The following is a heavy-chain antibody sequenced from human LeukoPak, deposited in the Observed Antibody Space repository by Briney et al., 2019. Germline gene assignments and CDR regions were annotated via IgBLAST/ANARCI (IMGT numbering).Heavy chain of an antibody. V-gene: IGHV3-7*01. CDR1: GFTFSNYW. Sequence: GGSLRLSCAASGFTFSNYWMSWVRQAPGKGLEWVANIKFDGSDKFYVDSVKGRFTISRDNAKNLLYLQMNSLRAEDTAVYFCARDAPDDYDSSGYYDYWGQGTLVTVSS. CDR3: ARDAPDDYDSSGYYDY. D-gene: IGHD3-22*01. CDR2: IKFDGSDK. J-gene: IGHJ4*02.